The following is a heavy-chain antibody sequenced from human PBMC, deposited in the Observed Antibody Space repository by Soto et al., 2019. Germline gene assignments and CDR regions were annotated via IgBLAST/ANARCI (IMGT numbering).Heavy chain of an antibody. CDR2: IYYSGST. CDR1: GGSISSYY. V-gene: IGHV4-59*01. J-gene: IGHJ4*02. CDR3: ARDGAYSSGWYIDY. Sequence: SETLSLTCTVSGGSISSYYWSWIRQPPGKGLEWIGYIYYSGSTNYNPSLKSRVTISVDTSKNQFSLKLSSVTAADTAVYYCARDGAYSSGWYIDYWGQGTLVTVSS. D-gene: IGHD6-19*01.